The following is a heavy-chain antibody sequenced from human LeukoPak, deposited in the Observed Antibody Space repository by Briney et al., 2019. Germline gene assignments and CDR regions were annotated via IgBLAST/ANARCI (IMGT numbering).Heavy chain of an antibody. CDR3: ASLLYDILTAQSAFDI. V-gene: IGHV3-7*01. D-gene: IGHD3-9*01. Sequence: PGGSLRLSCAASGFTFSSYWMSWVRQAPGKGLEWVANIKQDGSEKYYVDSLKGRFTISRDNAKNSLYLQMNSLRAEDTAVYYCASLLYDILTAQSAFDIWGQGTMVTVSS. CDR1: GFTFSSYW. J-gene: IGHJ3*02. CDR2: IKQDGSEK.